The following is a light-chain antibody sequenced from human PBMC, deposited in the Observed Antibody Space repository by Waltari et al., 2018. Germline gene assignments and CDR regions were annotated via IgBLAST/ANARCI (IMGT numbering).Light chain of an antibody. CDR3: CSFTSSSTWV. V-gene: IGLV2-14*01. CDR2: DVN. CDR1: TSDLGGYNY. J-gene: IGLJ3*02. Sequence: QSALTQPASVSGSPGQSITISCTGTTSDLGGYNYVSWYQQHPGKAPKLLIYDVNSRPSGVSNRFSGSKSGNTASLIISGLQAEDEADYYCCSFTSSSTWVFGGGTKLTV.